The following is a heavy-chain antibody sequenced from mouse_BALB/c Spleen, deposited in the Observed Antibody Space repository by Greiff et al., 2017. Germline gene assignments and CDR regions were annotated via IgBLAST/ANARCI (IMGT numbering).Heavy chain of an antibody. CDR1: GYTFTDYA. V-gene: IGHV1S137*01. J-gene: IGHJ4*01. CDR3: ARETARATWVY. D-gene: IGHD3-2*01. Sequence: QVQLQQSGAELVRPGVSVKISCKGSGYTFTDYAMHWVKQSHAKSLEWIGVISTYYGDASYNQKFKGKATMTVDKSSSTAYMELARLTSEDSAIYYCARETARATWVYWGQGTSVTVSS. CDR2: ISTYYGDA.